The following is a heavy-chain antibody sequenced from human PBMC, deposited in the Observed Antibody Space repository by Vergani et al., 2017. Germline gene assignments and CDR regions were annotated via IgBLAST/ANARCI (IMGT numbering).Heavy chain of an antibody. CDR1: GFTFSSYA. Sequence: QVQLVESGGGVVQPGRSLRLSCAASGFTFSSYAMHWVRQAPGKGLEWVAVISYDGSNKYYADSVKGRFTISRDNSKNTLYLQMNSLRAEDTAVYYCAREVGGAQYYVDYWGQGTLVTVSS. J-gene: IGHJ4*02. V-gene: IGHV3-30-3*01. D-gene: IGHD4-23*01. CDR2: ISYDGSNK. CDR3: AREVGGAQYYVDY.